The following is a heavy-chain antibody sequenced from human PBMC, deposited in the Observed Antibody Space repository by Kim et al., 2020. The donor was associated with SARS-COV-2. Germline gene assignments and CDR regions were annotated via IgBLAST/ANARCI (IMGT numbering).Heavy chain of an antibody. CDR2: ITGSGDNT. J-gene: IGHJ4*02. V-gene: IGHV3-23*01. Sequence: GGSLRLSCAASGFTFNIDAMIWVRQAPGMGLEWVSVITGSGDNTHYADSVKGRFTISRDNSESMLYLQMNSLRVEDTAIYYCARGSDHWGQGTLVTVSS. CDR1: GFTFNIDA. CDR3: ARGSDH.